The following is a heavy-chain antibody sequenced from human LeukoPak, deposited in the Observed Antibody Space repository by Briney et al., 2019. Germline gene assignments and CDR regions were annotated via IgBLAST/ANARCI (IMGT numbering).Heavy chain of an antibody. CDR1: GYTFTSYG. CDR2: IIPILGIA. V-gene: IGHV1-69*04. J-gene: IGHJ3*02. CDR3: ARSGTQQLWYGENDAFDI. D-gene: IGHD3-10*01. Sequence: GASAKVSCKASGYTFTSYGISWVRQAPGQGLEWMGRIIPILGIANYAQKFQGRVTITADKSTSTAYMELSSLRSEDTAVYYCARSGTQQLWYGENDAFDIWGQGTMVTVSS.